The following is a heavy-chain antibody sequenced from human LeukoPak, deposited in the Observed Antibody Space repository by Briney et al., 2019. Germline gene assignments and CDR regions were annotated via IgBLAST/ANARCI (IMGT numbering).Heavy chain of an antibody. CDR2: INPNSGAT. CDR3: ARGVQGYGPTLYYFDY. D-gene: IGHD4-17*01. V-gene: IGHV1-2*02. Sequence: ASVKVSYKASGYTFTGYYMHWVRQAPGQGLEWMGWINPNSGATNYAQEFQGRVTMTRDTSISTAYMEMTRLRSDDTAVYYCARGVQGYGPTLYYFDYWGQGTLVTVSS. CDR1: GYTFTGYY. J-gene: IGHJ4*02.